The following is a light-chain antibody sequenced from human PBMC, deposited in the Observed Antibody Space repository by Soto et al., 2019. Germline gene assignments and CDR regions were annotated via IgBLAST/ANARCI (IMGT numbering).Light chain of an antibody. CDR2: EVS. CDR1: SSDVGGYNY. CDR3: SSYSGSSTPGV. V-gene: IGLV2-14*01. Sequence: QSVLTQPASVSGSPGQSITISCTGTSSDVGGYNYVSWYQQHPGKAPKLMIYEVSNRPSGVSNRFSGSKSGNTASLTISGLQAEDEADYYCSSYSGSSTPGVFGTGTKLTVL. J-gene: IGLJ1*01.